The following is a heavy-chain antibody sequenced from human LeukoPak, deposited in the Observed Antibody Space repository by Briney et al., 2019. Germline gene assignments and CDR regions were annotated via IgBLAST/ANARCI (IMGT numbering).Heavy chain of an antibody. Sequence: ASVKVSCKASGYTFISYYIHWVRQAPGQGLEWMGISNPSGGSTSYAQKFQGRVTMTRDTSTSTVYMELSSLTSEDTAAYYCARNLDIAASGNNFDYWGQGTLVTVSS. V-gene: IGHV1-46*01. CDR1: GYTFISYY. D-gene: IGHD6-13*01. CDR2: SNPSGGST. J-gene: IGHJ4*02. CDR3: ARNLDIAASGNNFDY.